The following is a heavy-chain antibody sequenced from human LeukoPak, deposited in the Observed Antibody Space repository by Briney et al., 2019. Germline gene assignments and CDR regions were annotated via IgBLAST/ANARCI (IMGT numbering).Heavy chain of an antibody. CDR1: GFTFRNYD. CDR3: ASGVETSMGKDY. Sequence: PGGSLRLSRAASGFTFRNYDMNWVRQAPGKGLEWVSFITSSSSTIYYADSVKGRFAVSRDNAKNSLDLQMNSLRDEDTAVYYCASGVETSMGKDYWGQGTLVTVSS. CDR2: ITSSSSTI. J-gene: IGHJ4*02. V-gene: IGHV3-48*02. D-gene: IGHD5-18*01.